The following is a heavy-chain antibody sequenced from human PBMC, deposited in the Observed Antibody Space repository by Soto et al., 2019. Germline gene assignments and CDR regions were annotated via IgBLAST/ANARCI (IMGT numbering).Heavy chain of an antibody. J-gene: IGHJ5*02. V-gene: IGHV1-69*06. CDR2: IVPLFRTT. CDR1: GGTFRSYA. Sequence: AVKVSCKTSGGTFRSYAINWTRQAPGQGLEWMGGIVPLFRTTNYAQKFQGRVTITADTSTYTVYMELSGLRSGDTAVYYCARAPIVVVPAAISGFVDWFDPWGQGNLVTVT. CDR3: ARAPIVVVPAAISGFVDWFDP. D-gene: IGHD2-2*02.